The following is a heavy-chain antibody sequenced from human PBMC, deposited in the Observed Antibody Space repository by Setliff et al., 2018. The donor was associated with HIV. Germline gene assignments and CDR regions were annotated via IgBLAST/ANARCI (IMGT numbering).Heavy chain of an antibody. CDR1: GGSFSGYY. V-gene: IGHV4-34*01. D-gene: IGHD6-19*01. J-gene: IGHJ3*02. Sequence: KPSETLSLTCAVYGGSFSGYYWSWIRQPPGKGLEWIGEINHSGSTNSNPSLKSRVTVSVDTSRNQFSLILKSVTAADTAMYYCAREDRGWSNRGSFDIWAKGQWSPSPQ. CDR3: AREDRGWSNRGSFDI. CDR2: INHSGST.